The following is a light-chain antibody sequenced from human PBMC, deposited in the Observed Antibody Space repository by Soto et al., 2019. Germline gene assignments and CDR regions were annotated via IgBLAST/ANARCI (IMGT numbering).Light chain of an antibody. CDR1: QSISSW. CDR2: KAS. CDR3: QQYNDNXT. Sequence: DIQMTQSPSTLSASVGDRVAITCRASQSISSWLAWYQQKPGKAPKLLIYKASTLQSGVPSRFSGSGSGTEFTLAISSLQPDDSATYYCQQYNDNXTFGQGTKV. J-gene: IGKJ1*01. V-gene: IGKV1-5*03.